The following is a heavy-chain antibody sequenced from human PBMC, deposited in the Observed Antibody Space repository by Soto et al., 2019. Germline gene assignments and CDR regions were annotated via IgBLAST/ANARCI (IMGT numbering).Heavy chain of an antibody. D-gene: IGHD1-26*01. Sequence: WGSLRLSCAASGFTFSSYGMHWVRQAPDKGLEWVAVIWYDGSNKYYADSVKGRFTISRDNSKNTLYLQMNSLRAEDTAVYYCARDLEGGICVRYYYGMDVWGQGTTVTVSS. CDR1: GFTFSSYG. CDR2: IWYDGSNK. J-gene: IGHJ6*02. V-gene: IGHV3-33*01. CDR3: ARDLEGGICVRYYYGMDV.